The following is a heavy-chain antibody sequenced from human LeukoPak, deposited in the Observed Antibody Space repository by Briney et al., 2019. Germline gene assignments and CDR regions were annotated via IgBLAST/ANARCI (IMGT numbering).Heavy chain of an antibody. CDR3: ARHDYGDYVDYMDV. CDR1: GGSISSYY. CDR2: IYYSGST. D-gene: IGHD4-17*01. Sequence: PSETLSLTCTVSGGSISSYYWSWIRQPAGKGLEWIGYIYYSGSTNYNPSLKSRVTISVDTSKNQFSLKLSSVTAADTAVYYCARHDYGDYVDYMDVWGKGTTVTISS. V-gene: IGHV4-59*01. J-gene: IGHJ6*03.